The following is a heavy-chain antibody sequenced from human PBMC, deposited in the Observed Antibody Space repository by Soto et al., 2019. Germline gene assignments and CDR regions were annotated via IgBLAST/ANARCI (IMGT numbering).Heavy chain of an antibody. CDR2: IYYSGST. V-gene: IGHV4-39*01. Sequence: QLQLQESGPGLVKPSETLSLTCTVSGGSISSSSYYWGWIRQPPGKGLEWIGSIYYSGSTYYNPSLNSRVTISVDTSKNQFSLKLSSVTAADTAVYYCARQPKEAFDIWGQGTMVTVSS. CDR1: GGSISSSSYY. J-gene: IGHJ3*02. CDR3: ARQPKEAFDI.